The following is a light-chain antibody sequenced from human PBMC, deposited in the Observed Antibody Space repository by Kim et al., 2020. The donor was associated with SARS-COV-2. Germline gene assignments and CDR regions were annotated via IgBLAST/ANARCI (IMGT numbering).Light chain of an antibody. Sequence: EIVMTQSPATLSLSPGERATLSCRASQYVSSSYLSWYRQAPGQAPRLLIYGASTRATGIPARFSGSGSGTEFTLTISSLQPEDFAVYYCQQDYNLPHTFGQGTKLEI. CDR3: QQDYNLPHT. V-gene: IGKV3D-7*01. CDR1: QYVSSSY. J-gene: IGKJ2*01. CDR2: GAS.